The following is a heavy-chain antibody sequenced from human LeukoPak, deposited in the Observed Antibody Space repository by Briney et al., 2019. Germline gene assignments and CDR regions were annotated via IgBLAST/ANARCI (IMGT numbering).Heavy chain of an antibody. CDR1: GGSFSGYY. CDR3: AGSYYYDSSGSDAFDI. J-gene: IGHJ3*02. CDR2: INHSGST. V-gene: IGHV4-34*01. D-gene: IGHD3-22*01. Sequence: SETPSLTCAVYGGSFSGYYWSWIRQPPGKGLEWIGEINHSGSTNYNPSLKSRVTISVDTSKNQFSLKLSSVTAADTAVYYCAGSYYYDSSGSDAFDIWGQGTMVTVSS.